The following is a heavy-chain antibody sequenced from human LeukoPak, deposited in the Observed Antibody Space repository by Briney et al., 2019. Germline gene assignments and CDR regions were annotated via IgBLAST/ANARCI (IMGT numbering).Heavy chain of an antibody. CDR2: IYNSGTT. CDR1: GGSVSSYY. CDR3: ARGRGYSYGLDY. D-gene: IGHD5-18*01. J-gene: IGHJ4*01. Sequence: SETLSLTCAVSGGSVSSYYCSWIRQPPGKGLEWIGYIYNSGTTNYNPSLKSRVTISVDTSKNQFSLKLSSVTAADTAVYYCARGRGYSYGLDYWGQEPWSPSPQ. V-gene: IGHV4-59*02.